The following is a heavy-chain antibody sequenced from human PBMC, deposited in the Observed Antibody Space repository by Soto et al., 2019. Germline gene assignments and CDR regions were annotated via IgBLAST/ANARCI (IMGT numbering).Heavy chain of an antibody. CDR2: INHSGST. Sequence: QVQLQQWGAGLLKPSETLSLTCAVYGGSFSGYYWNWIRQPPGKGLEWIGEINHSGSTNYNPSLKHRVTLSVDASKNQFSLKLRSVPAADTAVYYCARGWGRIFDYWGQGTLVTVSS. J-gene: IGHJ4*02. CDR1: GGSFSGYY. V-gene: IGHV4-34*01. D-gene: IGHD7-27*01. CDR3: ARGWGRIFDY.